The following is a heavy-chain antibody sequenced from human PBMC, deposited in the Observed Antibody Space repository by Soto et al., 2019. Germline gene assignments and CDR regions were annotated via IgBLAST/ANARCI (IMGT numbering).Heavy chain of an antibody. CDR2: ISAYNGNT. J-gene: IGHJ6*03. CDR1: GYTFTSYG. V-gene: IGHV1-18*01. D-gene: IGHD3-3*01. CDR3: ARDGDFWSGYQAYYYYYMDV. Sequence: ASVKVSCKASGYTFTSYGISWVRQAPGQGLEWMGWISAYNGNTNYAQKLQGRVTMTTDTTTSTAYMELRSLRSDDTAVYYCARDGDFWSGYQAYYYYYMDVWGKGTTVTVSS.